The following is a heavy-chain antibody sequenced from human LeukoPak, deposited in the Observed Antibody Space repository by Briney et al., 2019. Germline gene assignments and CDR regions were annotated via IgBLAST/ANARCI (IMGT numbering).Heavy chain of an antibody. J-gene: IGHJ6*03. Sequence: PGGSLRLSCAASGFTLSNYNMNWVRQAPGKGLEWVSYISTSSITKYYADSVKGRFTISRDNARNSLYLQMNSLKTEDTAVYYCTTVGAAAAGYYYYYMDVWGKGTTVTVSS. CDR3: TTVGAAAAGYYYYYMDV. CDR1: GFTLSNYN. V-gene: IGHV3-48*01. CDR2: ISTSSITK. D-gene: IGHD6-13*01.